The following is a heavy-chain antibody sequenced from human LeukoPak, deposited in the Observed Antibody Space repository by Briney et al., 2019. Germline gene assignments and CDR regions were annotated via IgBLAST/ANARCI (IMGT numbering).Heavy chain of an antibody. CDR3: ARAYDSSGYYDY. CDR2: INPSGDPT. CDR1: GYTFTSYY. V-gene: IGHV1-46*01. Sequence: ASVKVSCKASGYTFTSYYMHWVRQAPGQGLEWVGIINPSGDPTTYAQKFQGRVTMTRDTSTSTVYMELSSLRSEDTAVYYCARAYDSSGYYDYWGQGTLVTVSS. J-gene: IGHJ4*02. D-gene: IGHD3-22*01.